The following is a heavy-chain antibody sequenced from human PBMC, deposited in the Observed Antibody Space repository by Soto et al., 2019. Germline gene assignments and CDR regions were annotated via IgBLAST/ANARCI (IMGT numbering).Heavy chain of an antibody. CDR3: AREGGYFDSSGSGVYHYHGVDV. V-gene: IGHV4-4*07. Sequence: SETLSLTCTVSGGSISTYFWSWIRQSAGGGLEWIGRIYTTGSTNYNPSLKSRVTMSLDTSRNQFSLKLSSVTAADTAVYYCAREGGYFDSSGSGVYHYHGVDVWGQGTTVTVSS. CDR1: GGSISTYF. J-gene: IGHJ6*02. CDR2: IYTTGST. D-gene: IGHD3-22*01.